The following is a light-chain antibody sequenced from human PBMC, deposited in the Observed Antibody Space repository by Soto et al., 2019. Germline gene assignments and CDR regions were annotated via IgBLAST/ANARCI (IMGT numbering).Light chain of an antibody. Sequence: DIVLTQSPATLSLSPGERATLSCRASQSVSSYLAWYQQKPGQAPRLLIYDASNRATGIPARFSGSGSGTDFTLTISSLEPEDFAVYYCQKRSNWPLTFGGGTKVDI. CDR1: QSVSSY. CDR3: QKRSNWPLT. J-gene: IGKJ4*01. CDR2: DAS. V-gene: IGKV3-11*01.